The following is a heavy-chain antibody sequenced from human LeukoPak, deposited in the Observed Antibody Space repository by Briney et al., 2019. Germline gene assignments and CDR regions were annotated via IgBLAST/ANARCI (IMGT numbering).Heavy chain of an antibody. V-gene: IGHV4-4*02. Sequence: SGTLSLACAVSGDSISGNNWWSWVRQPPGKGLEWIGEIYHSGSTTYNPSLKSRVTISVDTSKNQFSLKLSSVTAADTAVYYCARRWDYYGSGSYYSSFYFDYWGQGTLVTVSS. J-gene: IGHJ4*02. D-gene: IGHD3-10*01. CDR3: ARRWDYYGSGSYYSSFYFDY. CDR2: IYHSGST. CDR1: GDSISGNNW.